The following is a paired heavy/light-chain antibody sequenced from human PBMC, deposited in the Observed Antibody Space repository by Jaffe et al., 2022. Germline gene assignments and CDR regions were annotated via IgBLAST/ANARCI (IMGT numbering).Light chain of an antibody. V-gene: IGLV3-21*04. Sequence: SYVLTQPPSVSVAPGKTARITCGGNNIGSKSVHWYQQKPGQAPVLVIYYDSDRPSGIPERFSGSNSGNTATLTISRVEAGDEADYYCQVWDSSSDHPEVFGTGTKVTVL. CDR3: QVWDSSSDHPEV. J-gene: IGLJ1*01. CDR1: NIGSKS. CDR2: YDS.
Heavy chain of an antibody. CDR3: ARGQYTGEFDY. D-gene: IGHD2-2*02. CDR2: ISSSGSTI. CDR1: GFTFSDYY. V-gene: IGHV3-11*01. Sequence: QVQLVESGGGLVKPGGSLRLSCAASGFTFSDYYMSWIRQAPGKGLEWVSYISSSGSTIYYADSVKGRFTISRDNAKNSLYLQMNSLRAEDTAVYYCARGQYTGEFDYWGQGTLVTVSS. J-gene: IGHJ4*02.